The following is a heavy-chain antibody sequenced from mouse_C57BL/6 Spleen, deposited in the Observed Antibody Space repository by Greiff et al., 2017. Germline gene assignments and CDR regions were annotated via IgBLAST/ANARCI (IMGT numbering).Heavy chain of an antibody. CDR3: ARLDSSGYWFAY. J-gene: IGHJ3*01. D-gene: IGHD3-2*02. V-gene: IGHV5-4*03. CDR1: GFTFSSYA. CDR2: ISDGGSYT. Sequence: EVKLVESGGGLVKPGGSLKLSCAASGFTFSSYAMSWVRQTPEKRLEWVATISDGGSYTYYPDNVKGRFTIARDNAKNNPYLQMSHLKSEDTAMYYCARLDSSGYWFAYWGQGTLVTVSA.